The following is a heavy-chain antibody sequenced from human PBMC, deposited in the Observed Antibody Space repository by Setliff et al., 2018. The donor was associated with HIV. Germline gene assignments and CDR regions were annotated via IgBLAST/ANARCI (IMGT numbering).Heavy chain of an antibody. CDR2: ITSRSADI. D-gene: IGHD3-22*01. CDR3: ARVYDSSGYSLSIPGY. Sequence: LVNPTQTLTLTCTFSGFSLTTSGMCVTWIRQPPGKGLEWVSSITSRSADIYYADSVKGRFTISRDNSKNTLYLQMNSLRAEDTAVYYCARVYDSSGYSLSIPGYWGQGTLVTVSS. J-gene: IGHJ4*01. V-gene: IGHV3-21*01. CDR1: GFSLTTSG.